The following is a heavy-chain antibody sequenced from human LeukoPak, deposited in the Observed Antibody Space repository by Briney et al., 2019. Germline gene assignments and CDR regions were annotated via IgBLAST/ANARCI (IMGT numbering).Heavy chain of an antibody. CDR3: ARGLKYGDYPDY. CDR1: GGSITSYY. D-gene: IGHD4-17*01. V-gene: IGHV4-4*07. CDR2: IYYSGST. J-gene: IGHJ4*02. Sequence: SETLSLTCTVSGGSITSYYWSWIRQPAGKGLEWIGSIYYSGSTYYNPSLKSRVTISVDTSKNQFSLKLSSVTAADTAVYYCARGLKYGDYPDYWGQGTLVTVSS.